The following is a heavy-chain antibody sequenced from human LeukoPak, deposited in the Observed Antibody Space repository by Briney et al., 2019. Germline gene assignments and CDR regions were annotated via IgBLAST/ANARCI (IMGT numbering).Heavy chain of an antibody. J-gene: IGHJ6*03. Sequence: SETLPLTCTVSGGSISSYYWSWIRQPPGKGLEWIGYIYYSGSTNYNPSLKSRVTISVDTSKNQFSLKLSSVTAADTAVYYCARGGDGYNYDYYYYMDVWGKGTTVTVSS. CDR1: GGSISSYY. CDR3: ARGGDGYNYDYYYYMDV. CDR2: IYYSGST. D-gene: IGHD5-24*01. V-gene: IGHV4-59*01.